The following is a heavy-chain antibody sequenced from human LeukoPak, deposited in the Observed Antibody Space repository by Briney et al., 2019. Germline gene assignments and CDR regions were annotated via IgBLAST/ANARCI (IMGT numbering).Heavy chain of an antibody. CDR3: ATSRPLYYYDSNVQS. J-gene: IGHJ1*01. Sequence: GASVKVSCKASGYTFTSYDINWVRQATGQGLEWMGWMNPNSGNTGYAQKFQGRVTMTRNTSISTAYMELSSLRSEDTAVYYCATSRPLYYYDSNVQSWGQGTLVTVSS. V-gene: IGHV1-8*01. CDR2: MNPNSGNT. CDR1: GYTFTSYD. D-gene: IGHD3-22*01.